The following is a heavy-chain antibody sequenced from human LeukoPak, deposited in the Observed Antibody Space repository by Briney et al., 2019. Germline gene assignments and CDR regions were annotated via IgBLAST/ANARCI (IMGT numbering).Heavy chain of an antibody. CDR1: GFTFSSYW. D-gene: IGHD1-26*01. Sequence: GGSLRLSCAASGFTFSSYWMSWVRQAPGKGVEWVANIKQDGSEKYYVDSVRGRFTISRDNAKNSLYLQMNSLRAEDTAVYYCAREGDDTGIVGATAYFDYWGQGTLVTVSS. CDR2: IKQDGSEK. V-gene: IGHV3-7*01. J-gene: IGHJ4*02. CDR3: AREGDDTGIVGATAYFDY.